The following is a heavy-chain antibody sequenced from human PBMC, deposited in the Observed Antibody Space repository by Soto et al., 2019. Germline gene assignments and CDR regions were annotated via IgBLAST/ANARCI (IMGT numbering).Heavy chain of an antibody. Sequence: GGSLRLSCAASGFIFSSYGMSWVRQAPGKGLAWVSGISGSGGTKYYADSVKGRFTISRDNSKNTLYLQMNSLRAEDTAIYYCAQVMNSGWYLAYWGQGTLVTVSS. CDR3: AQVMNSGWYLAY. CDR1: GFIFSSYG. CDR2: ISGSGGTK. J-gene: IGHJ4*02. V-gene: IGHV3-23*01. D-gene: IGHD6-19*01.